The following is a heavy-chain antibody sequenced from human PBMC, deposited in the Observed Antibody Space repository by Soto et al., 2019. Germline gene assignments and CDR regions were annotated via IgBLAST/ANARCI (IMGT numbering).Heavy chain of an antibody. D-gene: IGHD3-3*01. CDR1: GGSFSGYY. CDR2: INHSGST. Sequence: SETLSLTCAVYGGSFSGYYWSWIRQPPGKGLEWIGEINHSGSTNYNPSLKSRVTISVDTSKNQFSLKLSSVTAADTAVYYCARFWSGYYSRWFDPWGQGTLVT. V-gene: IGHV4-34*01. CDR3: ARFWSGYYSRWFDP. J-gene: IGHJ5*02.